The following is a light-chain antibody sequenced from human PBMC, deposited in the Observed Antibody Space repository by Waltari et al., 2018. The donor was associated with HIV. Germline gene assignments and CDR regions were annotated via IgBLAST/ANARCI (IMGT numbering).Light chain of an antibody. CDR2: DAS. V-gene: IGLV2-14*03. Sequence: QSALTQPASVSASPRQSITISCTGTSSDIGAYNYVSWYQQHPGKAPKLMIFDASNRPSGISNRFSGSKSGNTASLTISGLQADDEAHYFCSSFSITSTLVVFGGGTKLTVL. CDR3: SSFSITSTLVV. CDR1: SSDIGAYNY. J-gene: IGLJ2*01.